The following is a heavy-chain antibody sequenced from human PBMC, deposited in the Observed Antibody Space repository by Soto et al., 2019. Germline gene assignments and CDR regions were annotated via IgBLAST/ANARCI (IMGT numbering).Heavy chain of an antibody. D-gene: IGHD3-16*01. Sequence: LRLSCAASGFTFSSYAMHWVRQAPGKGLEWVAVISYDGSNKYYADSVKGRFTISRDNSKNTPYLQMNSLRAEDTAVYYCARGQGVYAAFDIWGQGTMVTVSS. CDR3: ARGQGVYAAFDI. V-gene: IGHV3-30-3*01. CDR2: ISYDGSNK. J-gene: IGHJ3*02. CDR1: GFTFSSYA.